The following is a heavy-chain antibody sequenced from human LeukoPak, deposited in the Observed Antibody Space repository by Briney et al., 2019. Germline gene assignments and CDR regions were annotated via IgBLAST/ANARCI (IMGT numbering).Heavy chain of an antibody. J-gene: IGHJ4*02. CDR1: GGSISSGSYY. CDR2: IYTSGST. Sequence: SETLSLTCTVSGGSISSGSYYWSWIRQPAGKGLEWIGRIYTSGSTNYNPSLKSRVTISVDTSKNQFSLKVSSVTAADTAIYYCARDLRGTLMVNKGDYWGQGTLVTVSS. CDR3: ARDLRGTLMVNKGDY. D-gene: IGHD2-8*01. V-gene: IGHV4-61*02.